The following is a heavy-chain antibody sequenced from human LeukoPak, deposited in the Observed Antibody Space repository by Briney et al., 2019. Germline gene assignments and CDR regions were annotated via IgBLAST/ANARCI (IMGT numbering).Heavy chain of an antibody. CDR2: ISDTGTT. Sequence: KTSETLSLTCTVSGGSISSGGYYWSWIRQHPGKGLEWIAIISDTGTTYYSPSLKSRLTISVDTSKNQFSLTLSSVTAADTAVYYCARRNYPYYFDYWGQGTLVTVSS. CDR1: GGSISSGGYY. D-gene: IGHD1-7*01. J-gene: IGHJ4*02. CDR3: ARRNYPYYFDY. V-gene: IGHV4-39*01.